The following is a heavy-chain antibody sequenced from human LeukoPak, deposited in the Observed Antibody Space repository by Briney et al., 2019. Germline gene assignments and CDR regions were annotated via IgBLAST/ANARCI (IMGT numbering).Heavy chain of an antibody. D-gene: IGHD6-19*01. CDR3: AGEATWGQWYFDH. J-gene: IGHJ4*02. CDR1: GFSSSNHG. CDR2: IASDGGAK. V-gene: IGHV3-30*03. Sequence: GGSLRLSCVASGFSSSNHGMHWVRQAPGKGLEWVSVIASDGGAKFYADSVKGRFTLSRDNPKNMFFLQMNLLTVEDTAIYYCAGEATWGQWYFDHWGQGTPVTVSS.